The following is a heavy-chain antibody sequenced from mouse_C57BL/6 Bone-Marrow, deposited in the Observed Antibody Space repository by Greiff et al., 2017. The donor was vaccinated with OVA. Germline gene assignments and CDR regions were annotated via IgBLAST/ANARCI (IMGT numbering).Heavy chain of an antibody. J-gene: IGHJ1*03. CDR2: ISGGGGNT. V-gene: IGHV5-9*01. Sequence: DVKLVESGGGLVKPGGSLKLSCAASGFTFSSYTMSWVRQTPEKRLEWVATISGGGGNTYYPDSVKGRFTISRDNAKNTLYLQMSSLRSEDTALYYCARHPHSNYYWYFDVWGTGTTVTVSS. CDR3: ARHPHSNYYWYFDV. D-gene: IGHD2-5*01. CDR1: GFTFSSYT.